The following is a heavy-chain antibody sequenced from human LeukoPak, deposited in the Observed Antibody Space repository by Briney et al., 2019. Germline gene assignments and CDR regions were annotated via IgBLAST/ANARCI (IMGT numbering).Heavy chain of an antibody. D-gene: IGHD6-13*01. CDR2: IYYSGNT. V-gene: IGHV4-39*02. Sequence: SETLSLTCTVSGVSISSSNSYWGWIRQPPGKGLEWIGSIYYSGNTYYNASLKSQVSISIDTSKNQFSLKLTSVTAADTAVYYCARDVVVWYRWFDPWGQGTLVTVSS. CDR3: ARDVVVWYRWFDP. CDR1: GVSISSSNSY. J-gene: IGHJ5*02.